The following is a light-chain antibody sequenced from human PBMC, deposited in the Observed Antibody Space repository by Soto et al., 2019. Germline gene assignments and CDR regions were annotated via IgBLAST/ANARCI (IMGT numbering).Light chain of an antibody. J-gene: IGLJ1*01. Sequence: QSALTQPASVSGSPGQSITISCTGTSSDVGGYNYVSWYQQHPVKAPKLMIYDVTNRPSGVSDRFSGSKSGNTASLTISGLHADDEDDYYCSSYTSSSTPYVFGTGTKLTVL. CDR3: SSYTSSSTPYV. CDR2: DVT. V-gene: IGLV2-14*01. CDR1: SSDVGGYNY.